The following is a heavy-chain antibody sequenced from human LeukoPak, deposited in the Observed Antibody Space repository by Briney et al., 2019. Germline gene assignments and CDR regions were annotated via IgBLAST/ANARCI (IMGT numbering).Heavy chain of an antibody. CDR1: GGSISSGDYY. V-gene: IGHV4-31*03. CDR2: IYYSGST. J-gene: IGHJ4*02. CDR3: AREGRQPQLWSHFDY. Sequence: SETLSLTCTVSGGSISSGDYYWSWIRQHPGKGLEWIGYIYYSGSTYYNPSLKSRVTISVDTSKNQFSLKLSSVTAADTAVYYCAREGRQPQLWSHFDYWGQGTLVTVSS. D-gene: IGHD5-18*01.